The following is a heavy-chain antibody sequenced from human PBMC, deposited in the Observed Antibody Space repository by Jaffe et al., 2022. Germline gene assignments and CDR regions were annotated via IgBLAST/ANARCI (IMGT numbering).Heavy chain of an antibody. J-gene: IGHJ5*02. Sequence: QVQLQESGPGLVKPSETLSLTCAVSGYSISSGYYWGWIRQPPGKGLEWIGSIYHSGSTYYNPSLKSRVTISVDTSKNQFSLKLSSVTAADTAVYYCARVHSSSWYGGGDWFDPWGQGTLVTVSS. V-gene: IGHV4-38-2*01. CDR1: GYSISSGYY. CDR3: ARVHSSSWYGGGDWFDP. D-gene: IGHD6-13*01. CDR2: IYHSGST.